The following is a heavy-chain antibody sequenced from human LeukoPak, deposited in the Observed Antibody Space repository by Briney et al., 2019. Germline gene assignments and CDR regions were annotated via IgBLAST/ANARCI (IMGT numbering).Heavy chain of an antibody. CDR3: ARIAMAGIGDGFDI. CDR1: GFTFDDYD. Sequence: PGGSLRLSCAASGFTFDDYDMSWVRHAPGKGLEWVSGINWNGGSTGYADSVKGRFTISRDNARNSLYLQMNSLRAEDTSLYYCARIAMAGIGDGFDIWGQGTMVTVSS. CDR2: INWNGGST. V-gene: IGHV3-20*04. J-gene: IGHJ3*02. D-gene: IGHD6-19*01.